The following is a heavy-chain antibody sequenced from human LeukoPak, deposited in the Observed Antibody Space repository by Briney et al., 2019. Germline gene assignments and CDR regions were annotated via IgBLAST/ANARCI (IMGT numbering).Heavy chain of an antibody. CDR2: INPSGGST. J-gene: IGHJ6*03. D-gene: IGHD2-2*02. CDR1: GYTFTSYY. Sequence: ASVRVSCKASGYTFTSYYMHWVRQAPGEGLEWMGVINPSGGSTSYAQKFQGRVTMTRDMSTSTVYMELSSLRSEDTAVYYCARVAAEVVGVPGAIGFGWLRRDYYYMDVWGKGTTVTVSS. CDR3: ARVAAEVVGVPGAIGFGWLRRDYYYMDV. V-gene: IGHV1-46*01.